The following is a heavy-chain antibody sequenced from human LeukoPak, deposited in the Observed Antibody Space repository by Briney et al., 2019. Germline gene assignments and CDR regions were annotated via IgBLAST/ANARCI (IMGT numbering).Heavy chain of an antibody. D-gene: IGHD6-6*01. CDR1: GGTFSGYY. V-gene: IGHV4-34*01. CDR3: ASEYYYHDMDV. J-gene: IGHJ6*02. CDR2: INHSEST. Sequence: SETLSLTCAVYGGTFSGYYWTWIRQPPGKGLEWIGEINHSESTTYNPSLKSRVTISVDTSKNQFSLKLSSVTAADTAVYYCASEYYYHDMDVWGQGTTVTVSS.